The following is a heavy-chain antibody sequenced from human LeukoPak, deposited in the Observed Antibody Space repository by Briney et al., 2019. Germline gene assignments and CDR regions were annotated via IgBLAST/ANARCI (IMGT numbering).Heavy chain of an antibody. CDR3: ANTYYYGSGSYSTFDY. J-gene: IGHJ4*02. CDR1: GFTFSSYA. Sequence: GGSLRLSCAASGFTFSSYAMSWVRQAPGKGLEWVSAISGSGGSTYYADSVKGRFTISRDNSKNTLYLQMNSLRAEDTAVHYCANTYYYGSGSYSTFDYWGQGTLVTVSS. CDR2: ISGSGGST. D-gene: IGHD3-10*01. V-gene: IGHV3-23*01.